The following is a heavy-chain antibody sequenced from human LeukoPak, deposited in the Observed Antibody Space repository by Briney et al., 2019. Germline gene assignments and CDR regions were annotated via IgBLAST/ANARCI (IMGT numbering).Heavy chain of an antibody. V-gene: IGHV3-23*01. CDR3: AKDDSSGYFPDY. Sequence: GGSLRLSCVVSTFTKAWMNWVRQAPGKGLEWVSGISGSGGSTYYADFVKGRFTISRDNSKNTLYLQMNSLRAEDTAVYYCAKDDSSGYFPDYWGQGTLVTVSS. J-gene: IGHJ4*02. D-gene: IGHD3-22*01. CDR1: TFTKAW. CDR2: ISGSGGST.